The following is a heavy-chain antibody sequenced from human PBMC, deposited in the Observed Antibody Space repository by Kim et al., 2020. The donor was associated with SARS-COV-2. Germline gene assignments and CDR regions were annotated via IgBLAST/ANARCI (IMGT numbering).Heavy chain of an antibody. CDR1: GFTFDDYA. D-gene: IGHD2-15*01. CDR3: AKRRGGGYCSGGSCLWGYFDY. Sequence: GGSLRLSCAASGFTFDDYAMHWVRQAPGKGLEWVSGISWNSGSIGYADSVKGRFTISRDNAKNSLYLQMNSLRAEDTALYYCAKRRGGGYCSGGSCLWGYFDYWGQGTLVTVSS. CDR2: ISWNSGSI. J-gene: IGHJ4*02. V-gene: IGHV3-9*01.